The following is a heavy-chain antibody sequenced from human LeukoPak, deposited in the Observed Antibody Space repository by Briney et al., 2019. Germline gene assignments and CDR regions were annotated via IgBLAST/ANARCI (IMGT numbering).Heavy chain of an antibody. V-gene: IGHV3-23*01. D-gene: IGHD5-12*01. J-gene: IGHJ6*03. CDR2: FSVSDKTT. CDR1: GFTFSSYA. CDR3: AREHSGYDFPGRDYYYMDV. Sequence: PGGSLRLSCAASGFTFSSYAMSWVRQAPGQGLEWVSGFSVSDKTTYYADSVKGRFTISRDNSKNTLYLQINSLRADDTAVYYCAREHSGYDFPGRDYYYMDVWGKGTTVTVSS.